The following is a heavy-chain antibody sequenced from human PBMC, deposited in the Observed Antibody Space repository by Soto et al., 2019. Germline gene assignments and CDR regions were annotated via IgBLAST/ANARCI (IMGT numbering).Heavy chain of an antibody. Sequence: GGPMRLSCAAFGLTFRSYAMHWVRQDPGKGLEWVAVISYDGSNKYYADSVKGRFTISRDNSKNTLYLEMNSLRAEDTAVYYCARDRAYDFWSGYLPYYYGMDVWGQGTTVTVSS. CDR1: GLTFRSYA. CDR2: ISYDGSNK. J-gene: IGHJ6*02. CDR3: ARDRAYDFWSGYLPYYYGMDV. D-gene: IGHD3-3*01. V-gene: IGHV3-30-3*01.